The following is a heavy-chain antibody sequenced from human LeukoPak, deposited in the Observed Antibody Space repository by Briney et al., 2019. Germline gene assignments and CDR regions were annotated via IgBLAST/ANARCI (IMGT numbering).Heavy chain of an antibody. Sequence: PGESLKISFKGSGYSFTTYWIGWVRQMPGKGLEWMAIIFPGDSDTRYSPSFRGQVTISADKSISTAYLQWRSLKASDTAMYYCARPNLMAASSNDAFDIWGQGTMVTVSS. CDR2: IFPGDSDT. CDR1: GYSFTTYW. V-gene: IGHV5-51*01. J-gene: IGHJ3*02. CDR3: ARPNLMAASSNDAFDI. D-gene: IGHD6-13*01.